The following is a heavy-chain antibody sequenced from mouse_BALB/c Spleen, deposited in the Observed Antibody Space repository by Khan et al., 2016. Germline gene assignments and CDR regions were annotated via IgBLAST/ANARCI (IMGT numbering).Heavy chain of an antibody. Sequence: EVKLLESGGGLVQPGGSLKLSCAASGFDFSRYWMSWVRQAPGKGLEWIGEINPDSSTINYTPSLKDKFIISRDNTKNTLYLQMSKVRSEDTALYYCTRLYYYGCSDFWGPGTTLTVSS. D-gene: IGHD1-1*01. CDR2: INPDSSTI. V-gene: IGHV4-1*02. CDR3: TRLYYYGCSDF. CDR1: GFDFSRYW. J-gene: IGHJ2*01.